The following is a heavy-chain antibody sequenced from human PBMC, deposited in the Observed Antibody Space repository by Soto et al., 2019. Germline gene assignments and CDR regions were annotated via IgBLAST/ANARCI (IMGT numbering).Heavy chain of an antibody. J-gene: IGHJ4*02. D-gene: IGHD2-21*02. V-gene: IGHV1-3*01. Sequence: GASVKVSCKVSGYTFTSYAMHWVRQAPGQRLEWMGWINAGNGNTKYSQKFQGRVTITRDTSASTAYMELSSLRSEDTAVYYCARSIVVVTALDYWGQGTLVTVSS. CDR3: ARSIVVVTALDY. CDR1: GYTFTSYA. CDR2: INAGNGNT.